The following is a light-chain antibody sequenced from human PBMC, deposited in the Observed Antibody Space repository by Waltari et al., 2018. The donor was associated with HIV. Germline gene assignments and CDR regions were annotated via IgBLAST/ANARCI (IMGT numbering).Light chain of an antibody. Sequence: QSVLTQPPSASGTPGQRVTISCSGSRSNIASNTVNWYQQLPGTAPKLLIYSNNPRPPGVPDRFSGSKSGTSASLAISGLQSEDEADYYCAAWDDNLNGWVFGGGTKLTVL. V-gene: IGLV1-44*01. CDR1: RSNIASNT. CDR2: SNN. J-gene: IGLJ3*02. CDR3: AAWDDNLNGWV.